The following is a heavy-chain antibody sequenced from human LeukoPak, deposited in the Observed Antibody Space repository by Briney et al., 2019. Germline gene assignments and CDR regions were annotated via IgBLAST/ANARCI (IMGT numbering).Heavy chain of an antibody. Sequence: ASVKVSCKASGASFTNYYIHWVRQAPGQGLEWVGLIYPGGGWTNYAQKFQGRVTMTTDTSTGTVYMELSSLRSEDTAVYYCARDMPHNCFDPWGQETLVTVSP. CDR3: ARDMPHNCFDP. V-gene: IGHV1-46*01. J-gene: IGHJ5*02. D-gene: IGHD2-2*01. CDR1: GASFTNYY. CDR2: IYPGGGWT.